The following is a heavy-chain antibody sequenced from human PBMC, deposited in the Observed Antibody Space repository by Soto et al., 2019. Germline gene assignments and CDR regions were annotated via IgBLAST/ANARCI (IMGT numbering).Heavy chain of an antibody. V-gene: IGHV3-30-3*01. J-gene: IGHJ4*02. D-gene: IGHD3-22*01. CDR1: GFTFSTYA. CDR2: ISYDGSYK. Sequence: GGSLRLSCAASGFTFSTYAMHWVRQAPGKGLEWVAVISYDGSYKYYADSVKGRFTISRDNSKNTLYLQMNSLRAEDSAVYYCARDYVSTGSVDYWXLGTLVTVSS. CDR3: ARDYVSTGSVDY.